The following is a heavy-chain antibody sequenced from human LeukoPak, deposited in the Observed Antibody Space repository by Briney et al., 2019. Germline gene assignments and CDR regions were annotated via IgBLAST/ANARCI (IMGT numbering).Heavy chain of an antibody. CDR2: ISSSSSYI. Sequence: GGSLRLSCAASGFTFSSYSMNWVRLAPGKGLEWVSSISSSSSYIYYADSVKGRFTISRDNAKNSLYLQMNSLRAEDTAVYYCARDSIAAAGPALFDYWGQGTLVTVSS. J-gene: IGHJ4*02. D-gene: IGHD6-13*01. CDR3: ARDSIAAAGPALFDY. V-gene: IGHV3-21*01. CDR1: GFTFSSYS.